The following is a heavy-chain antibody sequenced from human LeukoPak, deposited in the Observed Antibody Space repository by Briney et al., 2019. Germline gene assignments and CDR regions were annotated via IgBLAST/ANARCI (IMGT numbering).Heavy chain of an antibody. CDR1: GFTFSSYS. J-gene: IGHJ4*02. V-gene: IGHV3-48*02. CDR3: ARVDGSGSYYKGAFDY. Sequence: GGSLRLSCAASGFTFSSYSMNWVRQAPGKGLEWVSYISSSSSTIYYADSVKGRFTISRDNVKNSLYLQMNSLRDEDTAVYYCARVDGSGSYYKGAFDYWGQGTLVTVSS. D-gene: IGHD3-10*01. CDR2: ISSSSSTI.